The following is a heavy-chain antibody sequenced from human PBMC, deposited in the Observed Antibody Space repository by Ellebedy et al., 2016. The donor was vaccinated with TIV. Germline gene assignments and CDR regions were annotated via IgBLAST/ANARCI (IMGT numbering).Heavy chain of an antibody. J-gene: IGHJ4*02. D-gene: IGHD1-26*01. CDR3: VKAPWELNDY. CDR1: GFTFSSYD. CDR2: IISNGGSA. Sequence: PGGSLRLSCSASGFTFSSYDMHWVRQAPGKGLEYVSAIISNGGSAYYADSVKGRFTISRDNSKNTRYLQMSSLRAEDTAVYYCVKAPWELNDYWGQGTLVTVSS. V-gene: IGHV3-64D*06.